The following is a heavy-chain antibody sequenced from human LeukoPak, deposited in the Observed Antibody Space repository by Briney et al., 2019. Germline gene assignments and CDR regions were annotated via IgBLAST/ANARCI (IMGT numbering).Heavy chain of an antibody. D-gene: IGHD3-3*01. CDR1: GGSISSYY. CDR2: IYYSGST. J-gene: IGHJ3*02. V-gene: IGHV4-59*01. CDR3: ARRTISPGLDAFDI. Sequence: PSETLSLTCTVSGGSISSYYWSWIRQPPGKGLEWIGYIYYSGSTNYNPSLKSRVTISVDTSKNQFSLKLSSVTAADTAVYYCARRTISPGLDAFDIWGQGTMVTVSS.